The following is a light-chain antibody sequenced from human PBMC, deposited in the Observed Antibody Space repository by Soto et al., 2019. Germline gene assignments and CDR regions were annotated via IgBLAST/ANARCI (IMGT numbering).Light chain of an antibody. Sequence: TQPASVSGSPGQSITISCTGTSSDIGAYNYVCWYQQQSGKAPKLLIYNNNQRPSGIRDRFSGSRSGTSATLDITGLQTGDGAVYYCVVWDSSLSAAVFGGGTKLTVL. CDR3: VVWDSSLSAAV. V-gene: IGLV1-51*01. J-gene: IGLJ2*01. CDR1: SSDIGAYNY. CDR2: NNN.